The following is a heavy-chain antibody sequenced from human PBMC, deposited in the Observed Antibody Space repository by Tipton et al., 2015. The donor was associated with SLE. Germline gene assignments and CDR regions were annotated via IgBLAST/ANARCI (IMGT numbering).Heavy chain of an antibody. CDR3: ARGGLYETSAYSVGFDI. V-gene: IGHV4-61*02. CDR2: IYSSGST. J-gene: IGHJ3*02. Sequence: TLSLTCSVSVGSISFGCYYWSWLRQPPGKGLEWIGRIYSSGSTNYKSSLQSRVTISLDTSNNQFSLRLHSVTVADTAVYYCARGGLYETSAYSVGFDIWGQGTLVTVSP. D-gene: IGHD3-22*01. CDR1: VGSISFGCYY.